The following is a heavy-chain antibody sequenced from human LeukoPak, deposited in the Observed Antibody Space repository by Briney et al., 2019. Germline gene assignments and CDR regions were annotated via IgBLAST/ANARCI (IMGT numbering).Heavy chain of an antibody. CDR3: ARGGYCSGGSCYGAEYFQH. D-gene: IGHD2-15*01. V-gene: IGHV3-15*01. Sequence: PGGSLRLSCAASGFTLSNAWMSWVRQAPGKGLEWVGRIKSKTDGGTTDYAAPVKGRFTISRDDSKNTLYLQMNSLRAEDTAVYYCARGGYCSGGSCYGAEYFQHWGQGTLVTVSS. CDR2: IKSKTDGGTT. J-gene: IGHJ1*01. CDR1: GFTLSNAW.